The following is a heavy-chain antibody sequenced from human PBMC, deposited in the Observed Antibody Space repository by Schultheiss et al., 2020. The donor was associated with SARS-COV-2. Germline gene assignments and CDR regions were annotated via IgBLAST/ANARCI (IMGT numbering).Heavy chain of an antibody. D-gene: IGHD6-6*01. Sequence: SVKVSCKASGGTFSSYAISWVRQAPGQGLEWMGGIIPIFGTANYAQKFQGRVTMTTDTSTSTAYMELRSLRSDDTAVYYCARDGYSSSRGTYYYYGMDVWGQGTTVTVSS. CDR3: ARDGYSSSRGTYYYYGMDV. CDR1: GGTFSSYA. J-gene: IGHJ6*02. V-gene: IGHV1-69*05. CDR2: IIPIFGTA.